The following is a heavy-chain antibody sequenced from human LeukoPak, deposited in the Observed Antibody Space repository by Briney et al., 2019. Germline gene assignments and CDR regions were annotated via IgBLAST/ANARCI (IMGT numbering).Heavy chain of an antibody. Sequence: SETLSLTCAVSGGSISSSNWWSWVRQPPGKGLEWIGEIYHSGSTNYNPSLKSRVTISVDKSKNQFSLKLSSVTAADTAVYYCARELAYGDYGYWYFDLWGRGTLVTVSS. D-gene: IGHD4-17*01. CDR2: IYHSGST. CDR1: GGSISSSNW. J-gene: IGHJ2*01. CDR3: ARELAYGDYGYWYFDL. V-gene: IGHV4-4*02.